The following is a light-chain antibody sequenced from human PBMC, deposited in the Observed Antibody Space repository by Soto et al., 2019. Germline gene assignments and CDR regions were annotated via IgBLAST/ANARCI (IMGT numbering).Light chain of an antibody. CDR3: MQALPTLVIT. V-gene: IGKV2-28*01. CDR1: QSLLHSNGYNY. Sequence: DIVMTQSPLSLPVTPGEPASISCRSSQSLLHSNGYNYLDWYLQKPGQSPQLLIYLGSNRASGVPDRLSGSGSGTDFTLKISRVEAEDVGVYYCMQALPTLVITFGGGTKVEIK. CDR2: LGS. J-gene: IGKJ4*01.